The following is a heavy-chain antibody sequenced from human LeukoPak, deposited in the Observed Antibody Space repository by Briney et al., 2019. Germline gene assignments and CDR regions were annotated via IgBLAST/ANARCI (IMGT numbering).Heavy chain of an antibody. Sequence: SETLSLTCTVSGGSISSGSYFWNWIRQPAGKGLEWIGHIYTSGSTTYNSSLKSRVIISVDTSKNQFSLKLSSVTAADTAVYYCARERYGDRRYYFDYWGQGTLVTVSS. D-gene: IGHD4-17*01. CDR1: GGSISSGSYF. J-gene: IGHJ4*02. CDR2: IYTSGST. V-gene: IGHV4-61*09. CDR3: ARERYGDRRYYFDY.